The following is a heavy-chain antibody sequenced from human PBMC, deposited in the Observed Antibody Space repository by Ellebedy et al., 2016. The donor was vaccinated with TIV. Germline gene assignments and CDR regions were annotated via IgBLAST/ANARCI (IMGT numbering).Heavy chain of an antibody. D-gene: IGHD6-6*01. J-gene: IGHJ4*02. CDR1: GFTFSSYW. CDR3: ARDKFSSSTGGSKFNY. CDR2: IKEDGSEK. Sequence: GESLKISXAASGFTFSSYWMHWVHQAPGKGLEWVANIKEDGSEKHYVGSVEGRFTISRDNVKHSLYLQMNSLRAEDTAMYYCARDKFSSSTGGSKFNYWGQGTLVTVSS. V-gene: IGHV3-7*01.